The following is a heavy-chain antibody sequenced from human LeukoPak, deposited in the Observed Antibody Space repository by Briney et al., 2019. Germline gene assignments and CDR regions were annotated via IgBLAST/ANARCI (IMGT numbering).Heavy chain of an antibody. CDR1: GFTFSSYG. J-gene: IGHJ4*02. CDR2: IRYDGSNK. D-gene: IGHD1-26*01. Sequence: GGSLRLSCAASGFTFSSYGMHWVRQAPGKGLEWVAFIRYDGSNKYYADSVKGRFTVSRDNSKNSLYLQMNRLRQEDTAVYYCARVYVVGATGFDYWGQGTLVTVSS. V-gene: IGHV3-30*02. CDR3: ARVYVVGATGFDY.